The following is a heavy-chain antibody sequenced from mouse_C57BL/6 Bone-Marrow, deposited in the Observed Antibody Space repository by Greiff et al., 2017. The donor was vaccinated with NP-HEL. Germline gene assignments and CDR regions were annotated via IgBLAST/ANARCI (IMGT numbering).Heavy chain of an antibody. V-gene: IGHV1-80*01. D-gene: IGHD1-1*01. CDR1: GYAFSSYW. CDR2: IYPGDGDT. J-gene: IGHJ3*01. CDR3: ARHYGSRAWFAY. Sequence: VKLQESGAELVKPGASVKISCKASGYAFSSYWMNWVKQRPGKGLEWIGQIYPGDGDTNYNGKFKGKATLTADKSSSTAYMQLSSLTSEDSAVYFCARHYGSRAWFAYWGQGTLVTVSA.